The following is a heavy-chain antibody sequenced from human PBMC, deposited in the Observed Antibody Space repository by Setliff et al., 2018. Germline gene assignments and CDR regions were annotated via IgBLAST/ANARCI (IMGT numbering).Heavy chain of an antibody. J-gene: IGHJ4*02. CDR1: GFTFSTKS. CDR3: ARVIVGGGNTPFDL. D-gene: IGHD2-21*01. V-gene: IGHV3-48*04. Sequence: GESLKISCAASGFTFSTKSFNWVRQAPGKGLEWVSYINVERSALFYADSVKGRFAVSRDNAKNTLYLQMNRLRAEDTGVYYCARVIVGGGNTPFDLWGQGTLVTVSS. CDR2: INVERSAL.